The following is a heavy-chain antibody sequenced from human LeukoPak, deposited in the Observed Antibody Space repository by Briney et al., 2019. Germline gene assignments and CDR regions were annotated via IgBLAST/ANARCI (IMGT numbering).Heavy chain of an antibody. CDR1: GGSISSYY. Sequence: PSETLSLTCTVSGGSISSYYWNWIRQPPGKGLEWIGEINHSGSTNYNPSLKSRVTISVDTSKNQFSLNLSSVTAADTAVYYCARGPDCTSTSCAADYWGQGTLVTVSS. V-gene: IGHV4-34*01. CDR2: INHSGST. CDR3: ARGPDCTSTSCAADY. D-gene: IGHD2-2*01. J-gene: IGHJ4*02.